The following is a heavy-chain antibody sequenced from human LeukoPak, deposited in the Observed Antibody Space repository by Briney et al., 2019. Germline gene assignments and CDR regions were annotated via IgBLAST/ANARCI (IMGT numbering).Heavy chain of an antibody. D-gene: IGHD2-15*01. Sequence: GGSLRLSCAASGFTFSSYWMNWVRQAPGKGLEWVANIKQDGSEKYYVDSVKGRFTISRDNAKNSLYLQMNSLRAEDTALYYCAKGYCSGGSCYLGYFDYWGQGTLVTVSS. CDR3: AKGYCSGGSCYLGYFDY. V-gene: IGHV3-7*03. CDR2: IKQDGSEK. CDR1: GFTFSSYW. J-gene: IGHJ4*02.